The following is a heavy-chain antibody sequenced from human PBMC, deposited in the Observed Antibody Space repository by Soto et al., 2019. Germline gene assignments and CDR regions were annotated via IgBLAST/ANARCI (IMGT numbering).Heavy chain of an antibody. Sequence: QLQESGPGLVRPSQPLSLTCTVSGASINTAGSYWSWIRQYPGKRLEWIGYIYYSGATFYNPSLNSRAAISLDTSKNQFPLMLPSMTAADTALYYCMRAMRIGVDVWGQGTTVTVSP. CDR2: IYYSGAT. V-gene: IGHV4-31*03. D-gene: IGHD2-2*01. CDR3: MRAMRIGVDV. J-gene: IGHJ6*01. CDR1: GASINTAGSY.